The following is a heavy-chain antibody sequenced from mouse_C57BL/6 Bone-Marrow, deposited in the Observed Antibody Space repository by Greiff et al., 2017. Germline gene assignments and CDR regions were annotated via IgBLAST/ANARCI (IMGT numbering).Heavy chain of an antibody. CDR2: IDPATGGT. Sequence: QVQLQQSGAELVTPGASVTLSCKASGYTFTDYEMHWVKQTPMHGLEWIGAIDPATGGTAYNQKFKGKAILTVDKSSSTAYMQLRSLTSEDSAVYYCTNYDGYYDYAMDYWGQGTSVTVSS. CDR3: TNYDGYYDYAMDY. V-gene: IGHV1-15*01. D-gene: IGHD2-3*01. CDR1: GYTFTDYE. J-gene: IGHJ4*01.